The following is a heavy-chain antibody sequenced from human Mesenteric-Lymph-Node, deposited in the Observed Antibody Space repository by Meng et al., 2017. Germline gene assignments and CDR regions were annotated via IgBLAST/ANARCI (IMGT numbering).Heavy chain of an antibody. CDR1: GFTFSDYA. CDR3: VKGLSNYGDYGTQYAFDS. CDR2: ISWNSGST. Sequence: SLKISCAASGFTFSDYAMHWVRQAPGKGLEWVSGISWNSGSTGYADSVKGRFTISRDNAKNSLYVQMNSLRAKDTAFYYCVKGLSNYGDYGTQYAFDSWGQGTLVTVSS. D-gene: IGHD4-17*01. J-gene: IGHJ4*02. V-gene: IGHV3-9*01.